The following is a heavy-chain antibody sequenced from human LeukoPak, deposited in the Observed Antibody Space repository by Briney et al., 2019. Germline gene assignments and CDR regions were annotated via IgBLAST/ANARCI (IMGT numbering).Heavy chain of an antibody. J-gene: IGHJ4*02. CDR3: AKEGVVVVPAAIPYPGGYFDY. CDR1: GFTFSSYG. CDR2: IWYDGSNK. Sequence: GGSLRLSCAASGFTFSSYGMHWVRQVPGKGLEWVAVIWYDGSNKYYADSVKGRFTISRDNSNNTLYLQMNSLRAEDTAVYYCAKEGVVVVPAAIPYPGGYFDYWGQGTLVTVSS. D-gene: IGHD2-2*02. V-gene: IGHV3-30*02.